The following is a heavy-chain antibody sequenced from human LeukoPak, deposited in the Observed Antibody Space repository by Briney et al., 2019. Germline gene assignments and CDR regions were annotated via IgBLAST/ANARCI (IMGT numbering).Heavy chain of an antibody. Sequence: GGSLRLSCAGYGFNFRAYTMNWVRQAPGQGLQWVSGIYGSGEGQTFYADSVKGRFTISRDNSKNTLYLQMNSLRAEDTAVYYCAKDSTVRGPYYYYGMDVWGQGTTVTVSS. CDR1: GFNFRAYT. V-gene: IGHV3-23*01. J-gene: IGHJ6*02. CDR2: IYGSGEGQT. CDR3: AKDSTVRGPYYYYGMDV. D-gene: IGHD3-10*01.